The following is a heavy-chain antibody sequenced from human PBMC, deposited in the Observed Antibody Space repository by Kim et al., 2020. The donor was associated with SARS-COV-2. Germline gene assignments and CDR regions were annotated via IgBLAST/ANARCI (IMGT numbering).Heavy chain of an antibody. V-gene: IGHV1-69*13. J-gene: IGHJ3*02. CDR3: ARELLGITGTTRTGAFDI. CDR1: GGTFSSYA. Sequence: SVKVSCKASGGTFSSYAISWVRQAPGQGLEWMGGIIPIFGTANYAQKFQGRVTITADESTSTAYMELSSLRSEDTAVYYCARELLGITGTTRTGAFDIWGQGTMVTVSS. CDR2: IIPIFGTA. D-gene: IGHD1-20*01.